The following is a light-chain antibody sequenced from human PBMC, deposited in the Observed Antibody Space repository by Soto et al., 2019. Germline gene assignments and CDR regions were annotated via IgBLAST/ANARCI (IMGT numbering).Light chain of an antibody. CDR2: DAS. Sequence: EIVLTQSPAILSVSPGERATLSCRASQSISRNLAWYQQKPGQAPRLLISDASTRATGIPARFSGSGSGTEFTLTISSLQSEDFALYYCHQYNSWPPGTFGQGTKVDIK. CDR3: HQYNSWPPGT. J-gene: IGKJ2*01. V-gene: IGKV3-15*01. CDR1: QSISRN.